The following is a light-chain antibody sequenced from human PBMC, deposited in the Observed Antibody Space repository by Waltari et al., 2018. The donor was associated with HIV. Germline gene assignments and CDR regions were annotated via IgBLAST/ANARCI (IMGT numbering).Light chain of an antibody. V-gene: IGKV1-5*03. Sequence: IQMTQSPSALSASVGGRATIICRASQSVGSRLAWYQQKPGKAPKLLIYRASTLEKGVPSRFTGSGSGTEFTLTISSLQPEDFGTYYCQQYDTYLTFGQGTRLEMK. J-gene: IGKJ2*01. CDR3: QQYDTYLT. CDR2: RAS. CDR1: QSVGSR.